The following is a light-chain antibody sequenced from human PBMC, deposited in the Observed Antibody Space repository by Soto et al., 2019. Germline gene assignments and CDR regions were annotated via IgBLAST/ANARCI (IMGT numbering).Light chain of an antibody. CDR2: GAS. CDR1: QSVSSNY. V-gene: IGKV3-20*01. J-gene: IGKJ1*01. CDR3: QQYGSSIKT. Sequence: EIVLTQFPGTLSLSPGERATLSCRASQSVSSNYLAWYQQRPGQPPNLLIFGASNRAPGIPDRLSGSGSGTDFTLTISRLEAEDFAVYYCQQYGSSIKTFGQGTKVDIK.